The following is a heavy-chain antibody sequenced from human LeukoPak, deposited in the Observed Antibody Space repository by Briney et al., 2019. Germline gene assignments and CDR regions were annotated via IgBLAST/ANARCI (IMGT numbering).Heavy chain of an antibody. V-gene: IGHV3-20*04. CDR2: INWNGGST. D-gene: IGHD4-17*01. CDR1: GFTFDDYG. J-gene: IGHJ2*01. CDR3: AKDNKGATVTTFWYFDL. Sequence: GGSLRLSCAASGFTFDDYGMSWVRQAPGKGLEWVSGINWNGGSTGYADSVKGRFTISRDNAKNSLYLQMNSLRAEDTALYYCAKDNKGATVTTFWYFDLWGRGTLVTVSS.